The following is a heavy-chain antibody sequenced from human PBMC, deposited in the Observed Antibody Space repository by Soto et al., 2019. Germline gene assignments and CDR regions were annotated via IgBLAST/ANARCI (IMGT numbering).Heavy chain of an antibody. CDR2: MNPNSGNT. CDR1: GYAFTSYD. Sequence: ASVKVSWKAAGYAFTSYDINWVRQATGQGLEWMGWMNPNSGNTGYAQKFQGRVTMTRNTSISTAYMELSSLRSEDTAVYYCARREVGTSWFDPWGQGTLVTVSS. V-gene: IGHV1-8*01. D-gene: IGHD2-8*01. J-gene: IGHJ5*02. CDR3: ARREVGTSWFDP.